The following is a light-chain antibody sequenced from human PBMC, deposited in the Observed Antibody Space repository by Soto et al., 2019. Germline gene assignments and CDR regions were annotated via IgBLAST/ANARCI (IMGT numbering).Light chain of an antibody. Sequence: VLTQSPGTLSLSPGESATLSCRASQIVRSTYLAWYQQKPGQAPRLLIYDASSRATDIPDRFSGSGSGTEFTLTISGLEPEDFAVYYCQRYNNWPLTFGGGTKVESK. CDR2: DAS. CDR1: QIVRSTY. CDR3: QRYNNWPLT. V-gene: IGKV3D-20*02. J-gene: IGKJ4*01.